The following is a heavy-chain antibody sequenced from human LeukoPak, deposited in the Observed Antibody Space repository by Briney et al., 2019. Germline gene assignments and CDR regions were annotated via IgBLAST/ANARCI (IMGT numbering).Heavy chain of an antibody. CDR2: MNPNSGNT. CDR3: ARDSNYDILTGYYKSHYMDV. D-gene: IGHD3-9*01. V-gene: IGHV1-8*01. Sequence: EASVKVSCKASGYTFTSYDINWVRQATGQGLEWMGWMNPNSGNTGYAQKFQGRVTMTRNTSISTAYMELSSLRAEDTAVYYCARDSNYDILTGYYKSHYMDVWGKGTTVTVSS. J-gene: IGHJ6*03. CDR1: GYTFTSYD.